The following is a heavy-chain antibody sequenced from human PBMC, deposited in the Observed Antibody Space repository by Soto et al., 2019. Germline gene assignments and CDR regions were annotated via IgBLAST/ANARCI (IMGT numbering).Heavy chain of an antibody. CDR2: INDSGNI. V-gene: IGHV4-34*01. CDR3: ARGLILWFGELSRRGGYYYYMDV. J-gene: IGHJ6*03. D-gene: IGHD3-10*01. CDR1: GGSFSGYQ. Sequence: QVQLQQWGAGLLKPSETLSLTCAVYGGSFSGYQWTWIRQTPGKGLEWIGEINDSGNINYNPSLKSRVTILVNKVKEEISLKPSAGTAADTAVYYCARGLILWFGELSRRGGYYYYMDVWGKGTTVTVSS.